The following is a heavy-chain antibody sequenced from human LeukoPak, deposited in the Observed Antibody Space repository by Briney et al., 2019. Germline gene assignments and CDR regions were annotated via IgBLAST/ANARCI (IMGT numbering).Heavy chain of an antibody. CDR1: GFTFTSSA. D-gene: IGHD6-19*01. CDR2: IVVGSGNT. CDR3: AAFGSSGWWAFNYFDY. Sequence: TSVKVSCKASGFTFTSSAVQWVRQARGQRLEWIGWIVVGSGNTNYAQKFQERVTITRDMSTGTAYMELSSLRSEDTAVYYCAAFGSSGWWAFNYFDYWGQGTLVTVSS. J-gene: IGHJ4*02. V-gene: IGHV1-58*01.